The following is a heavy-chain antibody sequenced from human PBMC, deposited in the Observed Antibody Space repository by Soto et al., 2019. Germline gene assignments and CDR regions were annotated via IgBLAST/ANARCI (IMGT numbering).Heavy chain of an antibody. J-gene: IGHJ4*02. D-gene: IGHD3-3*01. V-gene: IGHV3-23*01. Sequence: GGSLRLSCAASGFTFSSYAMSWVRQAPGKGLEWVSAISGSGGSTYYADSMKGRFTISRDNSKNTLYLQMNSLRAEDTAVYYCAKYHDFWSGYYDYWGQGTLVTVSS. CDR1: GFTFSSYA. CDR3: AKYHDFWSGYYDY. CDR2: ISGSGGST.